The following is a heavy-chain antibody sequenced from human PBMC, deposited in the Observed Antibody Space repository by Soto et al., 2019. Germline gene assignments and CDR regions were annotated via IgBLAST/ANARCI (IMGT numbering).Heavy chain of an antibody. CDR1: GYNFAGYW. J-gene: IGHJ6*02. D-gene: IGHD5-12*01. V-gene: IGHV5-51*01. Sequence: GESLKISCETSGYNFAGYWSGWVRQMPGKGLEWLGIIFPGDSDTKYSPSFQGQVIISADKSIRTAYLQWSSLKASDTAIYYCARQSGMDVWGQGTTVTVSS. CDR2: IFPGDSDT. CDR3: ARQSGMDV.